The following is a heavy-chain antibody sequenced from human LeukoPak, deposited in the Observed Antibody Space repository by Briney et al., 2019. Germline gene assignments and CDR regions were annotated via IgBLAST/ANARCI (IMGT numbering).Heavy chain of an antibody. CDR1: GYTFTGYY. D-gene: IGHD1-26*01. CDR2: INPSGGST. CDR3: ARTKTSGSQLLIYFDY. V-gene: IGHV1-46*01. Sequence: GALVKVSCKASGYTFTGYYMHWVRQAPGQGLEWMGIINPSGGSTSYAQKFQGRVTMTRDTSTSTVYMELSSLRSEDTAVYYCARTKTSGSQLLIYFDYWGQGTLVTVSS. J-gene: IGHJ4*02.